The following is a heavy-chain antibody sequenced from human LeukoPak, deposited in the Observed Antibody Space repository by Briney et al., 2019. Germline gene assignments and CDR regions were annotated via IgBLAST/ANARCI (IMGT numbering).Heavy chain of an antibody. D-gene: IGHD3-3*01. Sequence: PGGSLRVSCAASGCTLSSYGMHWVRPAPGKGGGWVAVIWYDGSNKYYADSVEGRFTISRDNSKNTLYLQMNSLRAEDTAVYYCARGRLLSSSYFDYWGQGTLVTVFS. CDR2: IWYDGSNK. CDR3: ARGRLLSSSYFDY. CDR1: GCTLSSYG. J-gene: IGHJ4*02. V-gene: IGHV3-33*01.